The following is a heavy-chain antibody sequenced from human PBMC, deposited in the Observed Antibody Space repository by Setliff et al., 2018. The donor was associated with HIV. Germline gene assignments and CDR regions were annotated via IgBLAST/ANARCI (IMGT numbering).Heavy chain of an antibody. J-gene: IGHJ6*02. Sequence: SVQVSCKASGYSFSNHYIHWVRQAPGQGLEWMGRIKPTGGSTNYAQKFQGRDTMNKDTSTSTAYMDLRGLTFDDTAVYYCARDADHMMDVWGQGTPVTVSS. V-gene: IGHV1-46*01. CDR3: ARDADHMMDV. CDR1: GYSFSNHY. CDR2: IKPTGGST.